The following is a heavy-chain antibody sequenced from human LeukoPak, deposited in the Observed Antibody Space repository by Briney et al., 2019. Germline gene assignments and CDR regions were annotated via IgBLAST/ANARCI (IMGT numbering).Heavy chain of an antibody. J-gene: IGHJ5*02. V-gene: IGHV3-66*01. CDR2: IYSGGST. CDR1: GFTVRSNY. CDR3: ARGDLPLNRFDP. Sequence: PGGSLRLSCVASGFTVRSNYMSWVRQAPGWGLEWVSVIYSGGSTYYADSVKGRFTISRDISKNTLYLQMNSLRVEDTAVYYCARGDLPLNRFDPWGQGTLVTVSS.